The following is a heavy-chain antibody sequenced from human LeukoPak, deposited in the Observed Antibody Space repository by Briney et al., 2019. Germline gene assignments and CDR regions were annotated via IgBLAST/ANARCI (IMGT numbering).Heavy chain of an antibody. CDR1: GFTFSSHW. D-gene: IGHD1-26*01. V-gene: IGHV3-74*01. J-gene: IGHJ4*02. CDR2: INANGGST. Sequence: QPGGSLRLSCAASGFTFSSHWMHWVRQVPGKGPMWVSRINANGGSTSYADSVKGRFTISRDDAKNTLYLQMNTLRPEDAAVYYCMYSGNYRFDYWGQGTLVTVSS. CDR3: MYSGNYRFDY.